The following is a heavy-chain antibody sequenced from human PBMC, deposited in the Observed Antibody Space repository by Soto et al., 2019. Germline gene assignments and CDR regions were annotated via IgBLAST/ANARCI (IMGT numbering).Heavy chain of an antibody. CDR3: ARDVTSSSRICSISSCYTRYNWFVS. D-gene: IGHD2-2*02. J-gene: IGHJ5*01. CDR1: GGTFSSYA. CDR2: IIPIFGTA. Sequence: SVKVSCKASGGTFSSYAISWVRQAPGQGLEWMGGIIPIFGTANYAQKFQGRVTITADESTSTAYMELSSLRSEDTAVYYCARDVTSSSRICSISSCYTRYNWFVSWCQGILVTVS. V-gene: IGHV1-69*13.